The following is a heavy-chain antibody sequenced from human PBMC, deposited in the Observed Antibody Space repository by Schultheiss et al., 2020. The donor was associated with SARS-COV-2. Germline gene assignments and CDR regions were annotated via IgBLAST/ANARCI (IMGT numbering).Heavy chain of an antibody. Sequence: GGSLRLSCAASGFTFSSYGMHWVRQAPGKGLEWVAVIWYDGSNKYYADSVKGRFTISRDNSKNTLYLQMNSLRAEDTAVYYCAKGGHYLAFLEWFSRPFDYWGQGTLVTVSS. CDR1: GFTFSSYG. CDR2: IWYDGSNK. D-gene: IGHD3-3*01. J-gene: IGHJ4*02. CDR3: AKGGHYLAFLEWFSRPFDY. V-gene: IGHV3-30*02.